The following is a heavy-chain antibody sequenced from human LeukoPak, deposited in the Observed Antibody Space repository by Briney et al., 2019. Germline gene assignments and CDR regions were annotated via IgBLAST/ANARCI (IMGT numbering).Heavy chain of an antibody. CDR2: INHSGST. D-gene: IGHD6-13*01. J-gene: IGHJ6*03. CDR1: GGSFSGYY. V-gene: IGHV4-34*01. CDR3: ARTQQQLGYYYYYYMDV. Sequence: SETLSLTCAVYGGSFSGYYWSWIRQPPGKGLEWIGEINHSGSTNYNPSLKSRVTISVDTSKNQFSLKLSSVTAADTTVYYCARTQQQLGYYYYYYMDVWGKGTTVTVSS.